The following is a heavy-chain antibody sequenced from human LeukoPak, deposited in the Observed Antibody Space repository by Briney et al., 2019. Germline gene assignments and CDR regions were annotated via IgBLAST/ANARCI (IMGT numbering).Heavy chain of an antibody. CDR3: ANGAFRLYYIDV. CDR1: GFTFSSYS. Sequence: SGGSLRLSCAASGFTFSSYSMNWVRQAPGKGLEWVSSISSSSIYIYYADSVKGRFTISRDNAKNSLYLQMNSLRAEDTAVYYCANGAFRLYYIDVWGKGTTVTVSS. V-gene: IGHV3-21*01. D-gene: IGHD2-8*01. CDR2: ISSSSIYI. J-gene: IGHJ6*03.